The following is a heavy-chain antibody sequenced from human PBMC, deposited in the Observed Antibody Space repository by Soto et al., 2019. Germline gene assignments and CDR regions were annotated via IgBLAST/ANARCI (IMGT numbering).Heavy chain of an antibody. J-gene: IGHJ5*02. CDR2: IYYSGST. CDR1: GGSISSGGYY. CDR3: ARGSPLHRLLSRTLGSLRWFDP. Sequence: SETLSLTCTVSGGSISSGGYYWSWIRQHPGKGLEWIGYIYYSGSTYYNPSLKSRVTISVDTSKNQFSLKLSSVTAADTAVYYCARGSPLHRLLSRTLGSLRWFDPWGQGTLVTVSS. D-gene: IGHD2-2*01. V-gene: IGHV4-31*03.